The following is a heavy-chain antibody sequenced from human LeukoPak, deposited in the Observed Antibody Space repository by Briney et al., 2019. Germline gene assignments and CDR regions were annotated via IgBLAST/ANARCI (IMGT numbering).Heavy chain of an antibody. V-gene: IGHV1-18*01. Sequence: SVKVSCKASGYTFTSYGISWVRQAPGQGLEWMGWISAYNGNTNYAQKLQGGVTMTTDTSTSTAYMELRSLRSDDTAVYYCARMYESITMVRGAGDYWGQGTLVTVSS. CDR2: ISAYNGNT. CDR3: ARMYESITMVRGAGDY. CDR1: GYTFTSYG. D-gene: IGHD3-10*01. J-gene: IGHJ4*02.